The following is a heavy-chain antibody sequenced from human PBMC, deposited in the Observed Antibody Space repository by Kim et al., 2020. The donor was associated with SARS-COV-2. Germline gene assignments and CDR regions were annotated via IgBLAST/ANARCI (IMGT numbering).Heavy chain of an antibody. CDR2: IYYSGST. J-gene: IGHJ4*02. V-gene: IGHV4-59*13. D-gene: IGHD6-13*01. Sequence: SETLSLTCTVSGGSISSYYWSWIRQPPGKGLEWIGYIYYSGSTNYNPSLKSRVTISVDTSKNQFSLKLSSVTAADTTVYYCARDLGSSLDYWGQGTLVTVSS. CDR3: ARDLGSSLDY. CDR1: GGSISSYY.